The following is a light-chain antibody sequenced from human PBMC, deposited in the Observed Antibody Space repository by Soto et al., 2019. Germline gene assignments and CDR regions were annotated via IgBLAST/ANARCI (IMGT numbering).Light chain of an antibody. V-gene: IGLV2-14*01. CDR2: EVS. J-gene: IGLJ1*01. CDR1: SSDVGGYNY. Sequence: SVLTQPASVSWSPGQSITISCTGTSSDVGGYNYVSWYQQHPGKAPKLMIYEVSNRPSGVSNRFPGSKSGNTASLTISGLQAEDEADYYCSSYTSSSTLLYVFGTGTKVTVL. CDR3: SSYTSSSTLLYV.